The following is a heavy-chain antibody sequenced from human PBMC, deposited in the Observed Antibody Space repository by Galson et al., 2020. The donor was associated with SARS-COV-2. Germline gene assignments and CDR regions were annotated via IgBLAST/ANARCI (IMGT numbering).Heavy chain of an antibody. CDR3: AIIEGIITGTTLDY. J-gene: IGHJ4*02. Sequence: GESLKISCAASGFTFSSYAMHWVRQAPGKGLEWVAVISYDGSNKYYADSVKGRFTISRDNSKNTLYLQMNSLRAEDTAVYYCAIIEGIITGTTLDYWGQGTLVTVSS. CDR1: GFTFSSYA. V-gene: IGHV3-30*01. CDR2: ISYDGSNK. D-gene: IGHD1-7*01.